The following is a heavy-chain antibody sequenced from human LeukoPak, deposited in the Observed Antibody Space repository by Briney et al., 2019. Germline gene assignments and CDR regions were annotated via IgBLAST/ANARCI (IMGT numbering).Heavy chain of an antibody. J-gene: IGHJ5*02. CDR2: IYYSGST. V-gene: IGHV4-39*01. D-gene: IGHD2-2*01. Sequence: SETLSLTCTVSGGSISSSSYYWGWIRQPPGKGLEWIGSIYYSGSTYYNPSLKSRVTISVDTSKNQFSLKLSSVTAADTAVYYCARHNGPAAMNWFDPWGQGTLVTVSS. CDR1: GGSISSSSYY. CDR3: ARHNGPAAMNWFDP.